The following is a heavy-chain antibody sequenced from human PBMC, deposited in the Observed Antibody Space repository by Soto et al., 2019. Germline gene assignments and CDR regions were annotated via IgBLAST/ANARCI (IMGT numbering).Heavy chain of an antibody. J-gene: IGHJ5*02. D-gene: IGHD2-15*01. Sequence: SVKVSCKASGGTFSTYAINWVRQAPGQGLEWMGGIIPVFGTRNYALKFYGRVTITADEFMSTAYMELSSLRSEDTAVYYCARVRFCNGGSCYMGWFDPWGQGTLVTVSS. CDR3: ARVRFCNGGSCYMGWFDP. CDR2: IIPVFGTR. CDR1: GGTFSTYA. V-gene: IGHV1-69*13.